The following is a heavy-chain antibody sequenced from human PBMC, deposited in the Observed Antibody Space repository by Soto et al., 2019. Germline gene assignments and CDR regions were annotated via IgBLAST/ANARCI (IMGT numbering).Heavy chain of an antibody. CDR1: GGSIGNFC. J-gene: IGHJ5*02. D-gene: IGHD2-15*01. V-gene: IGHV4-59*08. CDR2: VTQTNNA. Sequence: PSQTLSLTCSVSGGSIGNFCWSCIRQSPEKGLEWLGYVTQTNNANHNPSLTGRLTISVDTTKNVFSLRLRSVTAADTAIYFCARHGYCGGGSCDWFDPWGQGTLVTVSS. CDR3: ARHGYCGGGSCDWFDP.